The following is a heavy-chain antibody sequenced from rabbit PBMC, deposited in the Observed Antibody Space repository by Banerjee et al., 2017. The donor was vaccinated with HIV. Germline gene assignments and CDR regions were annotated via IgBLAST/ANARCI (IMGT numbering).Heavy chain of an antibody. Sequence: QSLEESGGDLVKPGASLTLTCTASGFSFSSSYYMCWVRQAPGKGLEWIACIYTGSSGTTYYASWAKGRFTISKTSSTTVTLQMTSLTAADTATYFCARDPYGGYNLWGQGTLVTVS. V-gene: IGHV1S40*01. J-gene: IGHJ4*01. D-gene: IGHD2-1*01. CDR2: IYTGSSGTT. CDR3: ARDPYGGYNL. CDR1: GFSFSSSYY.